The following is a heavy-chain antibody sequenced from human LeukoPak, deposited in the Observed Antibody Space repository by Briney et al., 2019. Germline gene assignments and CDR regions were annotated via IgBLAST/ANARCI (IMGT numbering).Heavy chain of an antibody. CDR1: GYTFTGYY. J-gene: IGHJ4*02. Sequence: GASVKVSCEASGYTFTGYYMHWVRQAPGQGLEWMGWINPNSGGTHYAQKFQGRVAMTRDTSISTAYMELNRLRSDDTAVYYCARVLARYGNLDYWGQGILVTVSS. CDR3: ARVLARYGNLDY. CDR2: INPNSGGT. D-gene: IGHD1-14*01. V-gene: IGHV1-2*02.